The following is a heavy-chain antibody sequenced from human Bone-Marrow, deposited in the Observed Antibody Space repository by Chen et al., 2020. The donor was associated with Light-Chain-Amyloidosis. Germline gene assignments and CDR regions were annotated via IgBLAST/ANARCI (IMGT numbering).Heavy chain of an antibody. V-gene: IGHV4-34*01. Sequence: QVQLQQWGAGLLKPSETLSLTCAVYGGSFSGYYWSWIRQPPGKGLEWIGEINHSGSTNYNPSPKSRVPISVETSKNKFSLKLSSVTAADTAVYYCAIGPSRITIFGVVITRGYFDYWGQGTLVTVSS. CDR3: AIGPSRITIFGVVITRGYFDY. CDR2: INHSGST. CDR1: GGSFSGYY. D-gene: IGHD3-3*01. J-gene: IGHJ4*02.